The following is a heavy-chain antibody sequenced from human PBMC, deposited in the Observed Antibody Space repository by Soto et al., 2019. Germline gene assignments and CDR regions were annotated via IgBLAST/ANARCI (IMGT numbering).Heavy chain of an antibody. Sequence: GSLRLSCAVSGFSLGPYGVTWVRQTPEKGLKWVTGFSGGSGAIFYADSVRGRFTISRDSSTAYLQMNNLRPEDTAVYFCARWNGFGDSWGQGSLVTVSS. V-gene: IGHV3-23*01. CDR3: ARWNGFGDS. D-gene: IGHD1-1*01. CDR1: GFSLGPYG. J-gene: IGHJ4*02. CDR2: FSGGSGAI.